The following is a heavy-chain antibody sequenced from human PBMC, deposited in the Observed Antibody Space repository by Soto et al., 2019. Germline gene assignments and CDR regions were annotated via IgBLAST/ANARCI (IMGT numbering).Heavy chain of an antibody. V-gene: IGHV3-23*01. CDR3: AKPRVGYSGYARPYYFDY. D-gene: IGHD5-12*01. Sequence: GGSLRLSCAASGFTFSSYAMSWVRQAPGKGLEWVSAISGSGGSTYYADSVKGRFTISRDNSKNTLYLQMNSLRAEDTAVYYCAKPRVGYSGYARPYYFDYWGQGTLVTVSS. CDR1: GFTFSSYA. J-gene: IGHJ4*02. CDR2: ISGSGGST.